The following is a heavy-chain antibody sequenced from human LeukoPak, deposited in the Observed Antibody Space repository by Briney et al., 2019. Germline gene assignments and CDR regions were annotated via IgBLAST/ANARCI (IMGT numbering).Heavy chain of an antibody. CDR3: ARDREMATISWFDP. CDR1: GFTFSNYA. Sequence: GGSLRLSCVASGFTFSNYAMHWVRQAPGKGLEWVAVISDDGSNNYYADSVKGRFTISRDNSKNTLYLQMNSLRAEDTAVYYCARDREMATISWFDPWGQGTLVTVSS. J-gene: IGHJ5*02. D-gene: IGHD5-24*01. V-gene: IGHV3-30*03. CDR2: ISDDGSNN.